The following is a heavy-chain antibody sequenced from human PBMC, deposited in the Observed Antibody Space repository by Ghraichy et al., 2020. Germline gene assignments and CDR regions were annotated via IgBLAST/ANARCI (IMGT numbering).Heavy chain of an antibody. J-gene: IGHJ3*02. D-gene: IGHD4-17*01. CDR1: GFTFSSYS. V-gene: IGHV3-21*01. Sequence: GGSLRLSCAASGFTFSSYSMNWVRQAPGKGLEWVSSISSSSSYIYYADSVKGRFTISRDNAKNSLYLQMNSLRAEDTAVYYCARVGGDYGDSLDIWGQGTMVTVSS. CDR3: ARVGGDYGDSLDI. CDR2: ISSSSSYI.